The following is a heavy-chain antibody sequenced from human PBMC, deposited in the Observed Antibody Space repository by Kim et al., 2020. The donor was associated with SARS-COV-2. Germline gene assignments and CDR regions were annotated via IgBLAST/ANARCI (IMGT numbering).Heavy chain of an antibody. CDR2: IYYSGST. V-gene: IGHV4-31*03. D-gene: IGHD3-22*01. CDR3: ARDSGPPIGSGYYSGFADAFDI. CDR1: GGSISSGGYY. Sequence: SETLSLTCTVSGGSISSGGYYWSWIRQHPGKGLEWIGYIYYSGSTYYNPSLKSRVTISVDTSKNQFSLKLSSVTAADTAVYYCARDSGPPIGSGYYSGFADAFDIWGQGTMVTVSS. J-gene: IGHJ3*02.